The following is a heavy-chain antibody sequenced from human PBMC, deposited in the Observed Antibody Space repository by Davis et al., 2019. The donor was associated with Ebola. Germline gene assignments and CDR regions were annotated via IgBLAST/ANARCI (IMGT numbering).Heavy chain of an antibody. J-gene: IGHJ1*01. Sequence: GESLKISCAASGFTFNNYAISWVRQAPGKGLQWVSALSATSTTIYYADSVKGRFTISRDNSKDTLYLQMNSLRAEDTAVYYCAKEGEYYGSGRRTEHWGQGTLVTVSS. V-gene: IGHV3-23*01. CDR2: LSATSTTI. CDR3: AKEGEYYGSGRRTEH. D-gene: IGHD3-10*01. CDR1: GFTFNNYA.